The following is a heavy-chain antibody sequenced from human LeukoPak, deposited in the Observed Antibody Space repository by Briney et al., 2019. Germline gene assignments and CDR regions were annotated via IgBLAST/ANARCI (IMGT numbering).Heavy chain of an antibody. CDR1: GFTFGNNA. CDR3: VKEGVGSSYDY. J-gene: IGHJ4*02. Sequence: GGSLRLSCTASGFTFGNNAMHWVRQAPGKGLEWVAVISHDGSTKAYADLVKGRFSISRDTSKNTLYLQMNSLRADDTAVYHCVKEGVGSSYDYWGQGTLVTVSA. D-gene: IGHD6-6*01. CDR2: ISHDGSTK. V-gene: IGHV3-30-3*01.